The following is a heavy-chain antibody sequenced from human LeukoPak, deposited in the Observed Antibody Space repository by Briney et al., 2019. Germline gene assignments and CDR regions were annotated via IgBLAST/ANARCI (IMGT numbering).Heavy chain of an antibody. CDR2: INHSGST. J-gene: IGHJ5*02. V-gene: IGHV4-34*01. CDR1: GGSFSGYF. Sequence: SETLSLTCAVYGGSFSGYFWSWIRQPPGKGLEWIGEINHSGSTYYNPSLKSRATISVDTSKNQLSLKLSSVTAADTAIYYCASGPGYCSGGNCYGGWFDPWGQGTLVTVSS. CDR3: ASGPGYCSGGNCYGGWFDP. D-gene: IGHD2-15*01.